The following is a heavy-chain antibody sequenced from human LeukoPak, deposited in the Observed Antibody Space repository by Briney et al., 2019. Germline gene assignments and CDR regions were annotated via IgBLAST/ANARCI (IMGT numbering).Heavy chain of an antibody. CDR2: ISGTSDYI. V-gene: IGHV3-21*01. D-gene: IGHD3-16*01. CDR3: ARSFYDYSGPNWFDP. Sequence: GGSLRLSCAASGFTFSDYPMNWVRQAPAKGLEWVSSISGTSDYIYYADSVKGRFTISRDNAQNSLYLQMNSLRAEDTALYYCARSFYDYSGPNWFDPWGQGTLVTVSS. J-gene: IGHJ5*02. CDR1: GFTFSDYP.